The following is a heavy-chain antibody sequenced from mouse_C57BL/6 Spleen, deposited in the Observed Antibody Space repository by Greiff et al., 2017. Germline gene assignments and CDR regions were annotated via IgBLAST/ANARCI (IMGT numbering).Heavy chain of an antibody. V-gene: IGHV1-52*01. CDR3: ARREGVYAMDY. CDR2: IDPSDSET. Sequence: QVQLQQPGAELVRPGSSVKLSCKASGYTFTSYWMHWVKQRPIQGLEWIGNIDPSDSETHYNQKFKDKATLTVDKSSSTAYMQLSSLTSEDSAVYYCARREGVYAMDYWGQGTSVTVSS. CDR1: GYTFTSYW. J-gene: IGHJ4*01.